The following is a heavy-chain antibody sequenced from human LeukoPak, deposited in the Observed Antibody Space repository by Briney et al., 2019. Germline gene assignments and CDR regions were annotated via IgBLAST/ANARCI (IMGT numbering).Heavy chain of an antibody. J-gene: IGHJ6*03. Sequence: SGTLSLTCIVSRDSLTSTNYYWGWIRQPPGKGLEWIANIYYSGSTYYNPSLKSRVTISVDTSKNQFSLNLSSVTAADTAVYYCARLRGYTSSRTHNYYYYYYMDVWGKGTTVTVSS. CDR3: ARLRGYTSSRTHNYYYYYYMDV. CDR1: RDSLTSTNYY. CDR2: IYYSGST. D-gene: IGHD6-13*01. V-gene: IGHV4-39*01.